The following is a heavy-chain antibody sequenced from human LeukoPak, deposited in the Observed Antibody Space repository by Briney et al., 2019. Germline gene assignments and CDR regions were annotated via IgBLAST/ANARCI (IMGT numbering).Heavy chain of an antibody. Sequence: GGSLRLSCAASGFTFSIYSMNWVGQAPGKGLEWVSSISSSSSYLYYADPMKGRFTISRDNAKNSLYLQMSSLRAEDTALYYCARSPTNYYDYVSKNWYFDLWGRGTLVTVSS. CDR2: ISSSSSYL. J-gene: IGHJ2*01. CDR1: GFTFSIYS. CDR3: ARSPTNYYDYVSKNWYFDL. D-gene: IGHD2-2*01. V-gene: IGHV3-21*01.